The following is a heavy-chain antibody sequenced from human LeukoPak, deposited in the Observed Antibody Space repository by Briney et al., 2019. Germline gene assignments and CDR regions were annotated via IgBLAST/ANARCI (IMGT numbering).Heavy chain of an antibody. CDR1: GGSISSSSYY. Sequence: KPSETLSLTCTVSGGSISSSSYYWGWIRQPPGKGLEWIGSIYYSGSTYYNPSLKSRVTISLDTSKNQFSLKLNSVTAADTAVYYCASHYGSGSFYSPFDYWGQGTLVTVSS. D-gene: IGHD3-10*01. V-gene: IGHV4-39*07. CDR3: ASHYGSGSFYSPFDY. CDR2: IYYSGST. J-gene: IGHJ4*02.